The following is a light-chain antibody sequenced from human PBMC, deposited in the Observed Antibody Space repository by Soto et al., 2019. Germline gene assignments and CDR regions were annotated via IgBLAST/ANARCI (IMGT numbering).Light chain of an antibody. CDR2: EDN. CDR1: SGSIASNY. J-gene: IGLJ3*02. Sequence: NFMLTQPHSVSESPGKTVTISCTGSSGSIASNYVQWYQQRPGSAPTTVIYEDNQRPSGVPDRFSGSIDSSSNSASLTISGLKTEDEADYYCQSYDSSGFGGGTKLTVL. V-gene: IGLV6-57*02. CDR3: QSYDSSG.